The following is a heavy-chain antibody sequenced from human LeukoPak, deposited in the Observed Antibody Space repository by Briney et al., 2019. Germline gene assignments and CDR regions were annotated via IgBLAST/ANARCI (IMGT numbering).Heavy chain of an antibody. CDR1: GYSFTSYW. V-gene: IGHV5-51*01. D-gene: IGHD2-8*02. Sequence: GESLKISCQGSGYSFTSYWIGWVRQMPGKGLEWMGIIYPGDSDMRYSPSFQGQVTISADKSISTAYLQWSSLKASDTAMYYCARRTRIGSGGVYFDYWGQGTLVTVSS. J-gene: IGHJ4*02. CDR3: ARRTRIGSGGVYFDY. CDR2: IYPGDSDM.